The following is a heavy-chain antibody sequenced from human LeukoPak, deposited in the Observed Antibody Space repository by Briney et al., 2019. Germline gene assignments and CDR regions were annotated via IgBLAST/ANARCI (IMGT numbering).Heavy chain of an antibody. CDR2: ISSSGSTI. CDR3: TRHQYPGDFPPFDY. D-gene: IGHD4-17*01. J-gene: IGHJ4*02. V-gene: IGHV3-11*01. Sequence: PGGSLRLSCAASGFTFSDYYVSWIRQAPGKGLEWVSYISSSGSTIYYADSVKGRFTISRDNAKNSLYLQMNSLRAEDTAVYYCTRHQYPGDFPPFDYWGQGTLVTVSS. CDR1: GFTFSDYY.